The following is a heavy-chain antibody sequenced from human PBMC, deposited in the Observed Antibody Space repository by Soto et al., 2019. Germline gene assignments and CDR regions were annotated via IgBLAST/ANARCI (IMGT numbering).Heavy chain of an antibody. Sequence: PGGSLRLSGAASGFTFSSYSMNWVRQAPGKGLEWVSSISSSSYIYYADSVKGRFTISRDNAKNSLYLQMNSLRAEDTAVYYCARDDCSGGSCYYPDVWGQGTTVTVSS. J-gene: IGHJ6*02. CDR3: ARDDCSGGSCYYPDV. CDR1: GFTFSSYS. CDR2: ISSSSYI. V-gene: IGHV3-21*01. D-gene: IGHD2-15*01.